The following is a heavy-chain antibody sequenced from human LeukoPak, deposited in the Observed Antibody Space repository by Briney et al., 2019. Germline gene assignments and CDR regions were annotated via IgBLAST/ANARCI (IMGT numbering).Heavy chain of an antibody. D-gene: IGHD3-9*01. CDR3: ARQKVVRYFDWFTSGNKHNWFDP. CDR1: GYSISTGYY. Sequence: PSETLSLTCTVSGYSISTGYYWDWIRQPPGKGLEWIGAFYHGGSTYYNPSLKSRVTISVDTSKNQFSLKLSSVTAADTAVYYCARQKVVRYFDWFTSGNKHNWFDPWGQGTLVTVSS. J-gene: IGHJ5*02. CDR2: FYHGGST. V-gene: IGHV4-38-2*02.